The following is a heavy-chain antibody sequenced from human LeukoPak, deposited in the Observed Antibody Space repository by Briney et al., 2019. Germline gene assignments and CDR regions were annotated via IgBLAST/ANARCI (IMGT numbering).Heavy chain of an antibody. CDR1: GGSISSSSYY. CDR3: ARDNVLGYCSGGSCYWFDP. J-gene: IGHJ5*02. CDR2: IYTSGST. Sequence: SETLSLTCTVSGGSISSSSYYWSWIRQPAGKGLEWIGRIYTSGSTNYNPSLKSRVTISVDTSKNQFSLKLSSVTAADTAVYYCARDNVLGYCSGGSCYWFDPWGQGTLVTVSS. V-gene: IGHV4-61*02. D-gene: IGHD2-15*01.